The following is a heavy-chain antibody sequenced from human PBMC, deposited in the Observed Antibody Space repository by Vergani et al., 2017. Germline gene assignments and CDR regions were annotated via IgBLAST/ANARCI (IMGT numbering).Heavy chain of an antibody. CDR2: ISGGGGST. Sequence: EVQLLESGGGLVQPGGSLRLSCAASGFTFSNYAMSWVRQAPGKGLEWVSAISGGGGSTYYADSVKGRFTISRDNSKNSLYLQMNSLRAEDTAVYYCAKXASIVGATSGWPDAFDIWGQGTMVTVSS. CDR1: GFTFSNYA. D-gene: IGHD1-26*01. CDR3: AKXASIVGATSGWPDAFDI. J-gene: IGHJ3*02. V-gene: IGHV3-23*01.